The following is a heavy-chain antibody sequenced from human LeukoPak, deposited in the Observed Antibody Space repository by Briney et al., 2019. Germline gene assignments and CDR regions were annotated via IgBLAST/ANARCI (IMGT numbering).Heavy chain of an antibody. CDR1: GFTFSSYE. J-gene: IGHJ4*02. V-gene: IGHV3-48*03. CDR3: ARKYCSTTSCLFDN. CDR2: ISSSGTTI. Sequence: GGSLRLSCAASGFTFSSYEMNWVRQAPGKGLEWVSDISSSGTTIYYADSVKGRFTISRDNAKNSLYLQMNSLRAEDTAVYYCARKYCSTTSCLFDNWGQGTLVTVSS. D-gene: IGHD2-2*01.